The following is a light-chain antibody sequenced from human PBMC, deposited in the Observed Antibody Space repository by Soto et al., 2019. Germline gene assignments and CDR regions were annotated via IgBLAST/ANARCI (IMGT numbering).Light chain of an antibody. CDR2: GAS. CDR3: QHYGRSLT. V-gene: IGKV3-20*01. Sequence: EIVLTQSPGTLSLSPGERATLSCRASQSVSSSYLAWYQQKPGQAPRLLIYGASSRATGIPDRFSGSGSGTDFTLTISRLEPEDFAVYYCQHYGRSLTFGGGTKMEIK. CDR1: QSVSSSY. J-gene: IGKJ4*01.